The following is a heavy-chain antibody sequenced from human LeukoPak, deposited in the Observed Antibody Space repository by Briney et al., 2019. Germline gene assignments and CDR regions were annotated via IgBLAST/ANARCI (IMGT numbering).Heavy chain of an antibody. CDR2: IYPDDSDT. Sequence: GESLKISCKGSGYSFASHWIGWVLQMPGKGLEWMGIIYPDDSDTRYNPSFQGQVTISADKSISTAYLQWSSLKASDTAMYYCARRDYDDWSGSDCWGQGTLVTVSS. CDR3: ARRDYDDWSGSDC. J-gene: IGHJ4*02. D-gene: IGHD3-3*01. V-gene: IGHV5-51*01. CDR1: GYSFASHW.